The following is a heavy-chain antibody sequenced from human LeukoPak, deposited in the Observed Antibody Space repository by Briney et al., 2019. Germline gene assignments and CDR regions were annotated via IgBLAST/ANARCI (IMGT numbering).Heavy chain of an antibody. D-gene: IGHD4-11*01. CDR3: AKDTSSQSFDY. V-gene: IGHV3-9*01. CDR1: GFTFDDYA. Sequence: GGSLRLSCAASGFTFDDYAMHWVRHAPGKGLEWVSGISWNSGSIGYADSVKGRFTISRDNAKNSLYLQMNSLRAEDTALYYCAKDTSSQSFDYWGQGTLVTVSS. J-gene: IGHJ4*02. CDR2: ISWNSGSI.